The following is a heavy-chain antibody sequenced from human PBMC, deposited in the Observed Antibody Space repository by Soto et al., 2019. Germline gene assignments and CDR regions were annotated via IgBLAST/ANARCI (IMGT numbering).Heavy chain of an antibody. V-gene: IGHV4-31*03. J-gene: IGHJ4*02. D-gene: IGHD3-9*01. CDR1: GGSISSGGYY. CDR2: IYYSGST. CDR3: ARTNPYYDILTGSHPYYFDY. Sequence: SETLSLTCTVSGGSISSGGYYWSWIRQHPGKGLEWIGYIYYSGSTYYNPSLKSRVTISVDTSKNQFSLKLSSVTAADTAVYYCARTNPYYDILTGSHPYYFDYWGQGTLVTVSS.